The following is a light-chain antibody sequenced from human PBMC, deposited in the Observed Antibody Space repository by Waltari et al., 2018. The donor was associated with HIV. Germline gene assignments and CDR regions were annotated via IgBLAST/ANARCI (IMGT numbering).Light chain of an antibody. J-gene: IGLJ2*01. CDR1: SSDVGGYHY. CDR2: EVS. V-gene: IGLV2-8*01. Sequence: QSALTQPPSASGSPGQSVTISFTGTSSDVGGYHYLSGSQQHPGKAPKLMIYEVSKRPSGVPDRFSGSKSGNTASLTVSGLQAEDEADYYCSSYAGSTVVFGGGTKLTVL. CDR3: SSYAGSTVV.